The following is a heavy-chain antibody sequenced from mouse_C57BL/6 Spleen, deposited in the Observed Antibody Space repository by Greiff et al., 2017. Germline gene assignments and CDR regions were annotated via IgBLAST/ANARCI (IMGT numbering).Heavy chain of an antibody. CDR2: IYPGDGDT. Sequence: ESGPELVKPGASVKISCKASGYAFSSSWMNWVKQRPGQGLEWIGRIYPGDGDTNYNGKFKGKATLTADKSSSTAYMQPGSLTSEDSAVYVCARSGYFDVWGTGTTVTVSS. J-gene: IGHJ1*03. CDR1: GYAFSSSW. V-gene: IGHV1-82*01. CDR3: ARSGYFDV.